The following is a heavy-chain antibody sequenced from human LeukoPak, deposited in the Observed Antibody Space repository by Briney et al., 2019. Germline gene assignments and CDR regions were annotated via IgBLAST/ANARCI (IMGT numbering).Heavy chain of an antibody. J-gene: IGHJ4*02. CDR1: GFTFSDYY. D-gene: IGHD1-7*01. V-gene: IGHV3-11*06. Sequence: GSLRLSCAASGFTFSDYYMSWIRQAPGKGLEWVSSISSSSSYIYYADSVKGRFTISRDNAKNSLYLQMNSLRAEDTAVYYCARAHNWKYGSFDFWGQGTLVTVSS. CDR3: ARAHNWKYGSFDF. CDR2: ISSSSSYI.